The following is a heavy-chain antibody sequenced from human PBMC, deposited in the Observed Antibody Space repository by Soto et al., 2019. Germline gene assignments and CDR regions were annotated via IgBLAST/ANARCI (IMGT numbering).Heavy chain of an antibody. CDR3: ARLTAMEGH. D-gene: IGHD5-18*01. Sequence: QVQLVQSGAEVKKPGSSVKVSCKASGGTFSSYTISWVRQAPGQGLEWVGRIIPILGIANYAQKFQGRVTITADKATSTDYMELSSLSSEDTGVYYWARLTAMEGHWGQGTLVTVSS. V-gene: IGHV1-69*02. J-gene: IGHJ4*02. CDR2: IIPILGIA. CDR1: GGTFSSYT.